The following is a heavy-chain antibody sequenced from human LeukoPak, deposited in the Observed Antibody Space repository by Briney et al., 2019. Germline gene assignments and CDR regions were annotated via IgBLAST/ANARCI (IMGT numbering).Heavy chain of an antibody. J-gene: IGHJ4*02. V-gene: IGHV3-7*01. CDR2: IKQDGSEK. Sequence: GGSLRLSCAASGLTFSSYWMTWVRQAPGKGLEWVANIKQDGSEKYYVDSVKGRFTISRDSAKNSLYLQMNSLRAEDTAVYYCARDGGHSGYDLLDYWGQGTLVTVSS. CDR3: ARDGGHSGYDLLDY. CDR1: GLTFSSYW. D-gene: IGHD5-12*01.